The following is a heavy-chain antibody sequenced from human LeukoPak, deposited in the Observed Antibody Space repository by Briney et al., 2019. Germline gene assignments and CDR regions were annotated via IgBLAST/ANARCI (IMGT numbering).Heavy chain of an antibody. CDR3: AVDRSGYYRASPEDY. V-gene: IGHV3-30*03. D-gene: IGHD3-22*01. CDR2: ISYDGSNK. CDR1: GFTLSIYG. J-gene: IGHJ4*02. Sequence: PGGSLTLTCAASGFTLSIYGIQWVRQAPGKGLEWVAVISYDGSNKYYADSVKGRFTISRDNSKNTLYLQMNRLRAEDTAVYYCAVDRSGYYRASPEDYWGQGTLVTVSS.